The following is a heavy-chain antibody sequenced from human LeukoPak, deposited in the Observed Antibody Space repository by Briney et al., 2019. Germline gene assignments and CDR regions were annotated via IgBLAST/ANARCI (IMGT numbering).Heavy chain of an antibody. CDR3: ARDSRHPYYYGLDV. CDR2: VYHTGGT. CDR1: GGSISNYY. Sequence: SETLSLTCTVSGGSISNYYWTWIRQPPGKGLEWIGYVYHTGGTKYNPSLKSRVTISLDTPKNQFSLRLSSVTAADTAVYYCARDSRHPYYYGLDVWGQGTTVIVSS. J-gene: IGHJ6*02. V-gene: IGHV4-59*01.